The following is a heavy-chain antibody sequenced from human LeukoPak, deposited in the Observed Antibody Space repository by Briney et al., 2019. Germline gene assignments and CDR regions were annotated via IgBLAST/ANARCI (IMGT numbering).Heavy chain of an antibody. CDR1: GFTFSSYA. CDR3: AKRGSGGSHYYFDY. J-gene: IGHJ4*02. D-gene: IGHD2-15*01. Sequence: PGGSPRLSCAASGFTFSSYAMSWVRQAPGKGLEWVSAISGSGGSTYYADSVKGRFTISRDNSKNTLYLQMNSLRAEDTAVYYCAKRGSGGSHYYFDYWGQGTLVTVSS. V-gene: IGHV3-23*01. CDR2: ISGSGGST.